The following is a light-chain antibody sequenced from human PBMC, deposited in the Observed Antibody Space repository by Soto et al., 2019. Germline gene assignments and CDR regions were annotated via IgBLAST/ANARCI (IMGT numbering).Light chain of an antibody. Sequence: DIQMTQSPSSLSASVGDRVTITCRASQSISNYLNWYQQKPGKAPKLLIYAASSLQSGVPSRFSGSGSGTDFTLTISSLRPEDFATYYCQQSYSTLFTFGQGTRLEIK. CDR1: QSISNY. CDR3: QQSYSTLFT. J-gene: IGKJ2*01. V-gene: IGKV1-39*01. CDR2: AAS.